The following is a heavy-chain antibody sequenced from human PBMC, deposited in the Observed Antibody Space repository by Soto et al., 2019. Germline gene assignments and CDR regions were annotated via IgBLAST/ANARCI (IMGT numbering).Heavy chain of an antibody. Sequence: SVKVSCKASGGTFSSYAISWVRQAPGQRLEWMGGLIPILATANYAQKFQGRVTITADESTSTACMELSRLRSEDTAVYYCSRGVKELLVADWFDPCGQGTLVTVSS. J-gene: IGHJ5*02. CDR2: LIPILATA. CDR3: SRGVKELLVADWFDP. V-gene: IGHV1-69*13. D-gene: IGHD6-13*01. CDR1: GGTFSSYA.